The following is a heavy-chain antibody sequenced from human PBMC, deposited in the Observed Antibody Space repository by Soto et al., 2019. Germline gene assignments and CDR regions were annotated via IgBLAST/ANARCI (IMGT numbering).Heavy chain of an antibody. D-gene: IGHD3-3*01. CDR2: IYYSGST. CDR3: ASHNSGDDFWSGYSLPHWFDP. V-gene: IGHV4-39*01. CDR1: GGSISSSSYY. Sequence: QLQLQESGPGLVKPSETLSLTCTVSGGSISSSSYYWGWIRQPPGKWLEWIGSIYYSGSTYYNPSLKSRFIASVDTSKNQSSLKLSSVTAADTAEYYCASHNSGDDFWSGYSLPHWFDPWGQGTLVTVSS. J-gene: IGHJ5*02.